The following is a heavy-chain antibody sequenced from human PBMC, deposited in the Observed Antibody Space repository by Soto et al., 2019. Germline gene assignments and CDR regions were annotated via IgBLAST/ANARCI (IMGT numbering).Heavy chain of an antibody. D-gene: IGHD3-10*01. CDR3: ARIRAWFGATGSFGFDP. Sequence: QVTLKESGPVLVKPTETLTLTCTVSGFSLSNARMGVSWIRQPPGKALEWLAHIFSNDKKSYSTSLKSRLTTSKDTSKSQVALTMTNMDPVDTATYYCARIRAWFGATGSFGFDPWGQGTLVTVSS. V-gene: IGHV2-26*01. CDR2: IFSNDKK. CDR1: GFSLSNARMG. J-gene: IGHJ5*02.